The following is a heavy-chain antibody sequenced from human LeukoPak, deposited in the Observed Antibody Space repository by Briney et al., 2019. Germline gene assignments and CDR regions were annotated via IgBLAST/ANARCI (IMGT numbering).Heavy chain of an antibody. CDR3: ARSDYYDSSGYFAGGDWFDP. CDR1: GYTFTGYY. D-gene: IGHD3-22*01. Sequence: ASVKVSCKASGYTFTGYYTHWVRQAPGQGLEWMGWINPNSGGTNYAQKFQGRVTMTRDTSISTAYMELSRLRSDDTAVYYCARSDYYDSSGYFAGGDWFDPWGQGTLVTVSS. J-gene: IGHJ5*02. V-gene: IGHV1-2*02. CDR2: INPNSGGT.